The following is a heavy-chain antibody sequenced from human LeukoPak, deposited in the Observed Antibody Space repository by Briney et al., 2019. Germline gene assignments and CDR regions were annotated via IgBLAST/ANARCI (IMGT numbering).Heavy chain of an antibody. V-gene: IGHV1-8*01. D-gene: IGHD1-26*01. CDR2: VNPNSGNT. CDR1: GYTFTSYD. J-gene: IGHJ5*02. Sequence: ASVKVSCKASGYTFTSYDINWVRQATGQGLEWMGWVNPNSGNTGYAQKFQGRVTMTRNTSISTAYMELSSLRSEDRAVYYCARGKVGARQFDPWGQGTLVTVSS. CDR3: ARGKVGARQFDP.